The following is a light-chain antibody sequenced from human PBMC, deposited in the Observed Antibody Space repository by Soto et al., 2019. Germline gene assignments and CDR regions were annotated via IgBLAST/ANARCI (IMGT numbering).Light chain of an antibody. CDR3: QQYSTYTPRT. Sequence: DIQMTQSPSTLSASVGDRVAITCRASQSIIIWLAWYQQKPGKAPKILIYKASSLESGVPSRFSGSGSGTEFTLTISSLQPDDFATYYCQQYSTYTPRTFGQGTQVDIK. CDR1: QSIIIW. V-gene: IGKV1-5*03. J-gene: IGKJ1*01. CDR2: KAS.